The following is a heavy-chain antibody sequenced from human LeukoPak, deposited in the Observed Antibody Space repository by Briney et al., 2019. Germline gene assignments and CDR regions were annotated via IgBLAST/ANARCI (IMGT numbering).Heavy chain of an antibody. CDR3: ARSRGSSSRVPPLYYYYYMDV. V-gene: IGHV4-34*01. Sequence: PSETLSLTCAVYGGSFSGYYWSWIRQPPGKGLEWIGEINHSGSTNYNPSLKSRVTISVDTSKNQFSLKLSSVTAADTAVYYCARSRGSSSRVPPLYYYYYMDVWGKGTTVTVSS. CDR1: GGSFSGYY. D-gene: IGHD6-13*01. J-gene: IGHJ6*03. CDR2: INHSGST.